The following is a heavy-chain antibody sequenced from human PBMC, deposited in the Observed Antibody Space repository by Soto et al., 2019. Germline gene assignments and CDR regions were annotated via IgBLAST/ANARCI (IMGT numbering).Heavy chain of an antibody. CDR1: NYTIRISV. J-gene: IGHJ6*02. V-gene: IGHV1-18*01. D-gene: IGHD3-16*02. CDR2: ISTYNGKT. CDR3: ARVRNNQSKYRNCPDV. Sequence: SVYVSWKASNYTIRISVVGWVRHAIGQGLEWMGWISTYNGKTNYAQRLQGRVTMTRDTSTSTAYMELGSLRSDDTAVYYCARVRNNQSKYRNCPDVWGQGTTVTVSS.